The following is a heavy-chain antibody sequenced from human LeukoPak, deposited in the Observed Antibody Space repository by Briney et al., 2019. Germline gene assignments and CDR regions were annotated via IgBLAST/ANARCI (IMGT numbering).Heavy chain of an antibody. CDR3: ARDLAGAKDY. J-gene: IGHJ4*02. Sequence: PGRSLRLSCAASGFTFRSYAMHWVRQAPGKGLEWVSVIYSGGSTYYADSVKGRFTISRHNSKNTLYLQMNSLRAEDTAVYYCARDLAGAKDYWGQGTLVTVSS. CDR1: GFTFRSYA. V-gene: IGHV3-53*04. D-gene: IGHD1-26*01. CDR2: IYSGGST.